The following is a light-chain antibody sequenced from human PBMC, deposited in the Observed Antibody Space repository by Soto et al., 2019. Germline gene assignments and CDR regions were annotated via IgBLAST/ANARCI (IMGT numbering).Light chain of an antibody. J-gene: IGLJ3*02. Sequence: QSVLTQPPSVSGAPGQRVTNSYTGSSSNIGAGYDVHWYQQLPGTAPKLLIYGNSNRPSGVPDRFSGSKSGTSASLAITGLQAEDEADYYCQSYDSSLSALFGGGTKLTVL. CDR3: QSYDSSLSAL. CDR2: GNS. CDR1: SSNIGAGYD. V-gene: IGLV1-40*01.